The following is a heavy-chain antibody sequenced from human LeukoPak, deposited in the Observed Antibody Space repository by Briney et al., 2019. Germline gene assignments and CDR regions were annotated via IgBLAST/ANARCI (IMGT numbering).Heavy chain of an antibody. CDR3: ASFGDY. CDR1: GFSFSIYE. Sequence: GGSLRLSCAASGFSFSIYEMTWVRQAPGKGLEWVSYINPGGNNLNYADSVKGRFTISRDNAKNSLSLQMNSLKAEDTAVYYCASFGDYWGRGTLVTVSS. D-gene: IGHD3-10*01. CDR2: INPGGNNL. V-gene: IGHV3-48*03. J-gene: IGHJ4*02.